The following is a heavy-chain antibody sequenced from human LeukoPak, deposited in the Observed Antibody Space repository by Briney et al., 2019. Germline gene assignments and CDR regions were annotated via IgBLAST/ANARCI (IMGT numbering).Heavy chain of an antibody. CDR3: ARGFYNWNYGDAFDI. CDR2: INSNSGGT. V-gene: IGHV1-2*02. Sequence: ASVKVSCKASGYTFTGYYMHWVRQAPGQGLEWMGWINSNSGGTNYAQKFQGRVTMTRDTSISTAYMELSRLRSDDTAVYYCARGFYNWNYGDAFDIWGQGTMVTVSS. D-gene: IGHD1-7*01. J-gene: IGHJ3*02. CDR1: GYTFTGYY.